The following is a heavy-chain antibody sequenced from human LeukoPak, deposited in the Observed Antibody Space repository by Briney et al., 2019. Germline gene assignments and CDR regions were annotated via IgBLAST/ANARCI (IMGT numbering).Heavy chain of an antibody. CDR3: AGGGTSANFDY. V-gene: IGHV3-53*01. D-gene: IGHD4-23*01. J-gene: IGHJ4*02. CDR2: IYSGGRT. CDR1: GFTFSSYI. Sequence: GESLRLSCSASGFTFSSYIMHWVRQAPGEGLEWVSVIYSGGRTYYADSVKGRFTISRDNSKNTVFLQMNSLRVEDTAVYYCAGGGTSANFDYWGPGTLVTVSS.